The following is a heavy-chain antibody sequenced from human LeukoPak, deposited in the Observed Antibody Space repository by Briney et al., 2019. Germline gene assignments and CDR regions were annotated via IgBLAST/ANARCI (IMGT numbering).Heavy chain of an antibody. CDR1: GFTFSNYA. J-gene: IGHJ4*02. CDR3: AIYYDSSGYYSPFDY. CDR2: ISSSSSYI. D-gene: IGHD3-22*01. V-gene: IGHV3-21*01. Sequence: GGSLRLSCAASGFTFSNYAMSWVRQAPGKGLEWVSSISSSSSYIYYADSVKGRFTISRDNAKNSLYLQMNSLRAEDTAVYYCAIYYDSSGYYSPFDYWGQGTLVTVSS.